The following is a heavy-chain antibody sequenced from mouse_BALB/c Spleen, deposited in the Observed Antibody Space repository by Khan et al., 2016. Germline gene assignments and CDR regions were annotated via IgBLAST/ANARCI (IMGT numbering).Heavy chain of an antibody. V-gene: IGHV1-85*01. J-gene: IGHJ1*01. D-gene: IGHD1-1*01. CDR1: GYTFTSYD. Sequence: HVQLQQSGAELVKPGASVKLSCKASGYTFTSYDINWVRQRPEQGLEWIGWIFPGDGSTKYNEKFKGKATLTTDKSSSTAYMQLSRLTSEDSAVXFYARLYGSTYWYFDVWGAGTTVTVSS. CDR2: IFPGDGST. CDR3: ARLYGSTYWYFDV.